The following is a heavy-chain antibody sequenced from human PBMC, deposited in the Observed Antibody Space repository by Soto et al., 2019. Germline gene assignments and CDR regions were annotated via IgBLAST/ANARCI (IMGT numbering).Heavy chain of an antibody. V-gene: IGHV3-23*01. CDR2: ISGSGGST. Sequence: GGSLRLSCAASGFTFSSYAMSWVRQAPGKGLEWVSAISGSGGSTYYADSVKGRFTISRDNSKNTLYLQMNSLRAEDTAVYYCAKDLVGTAMAHPCGMDVWGQGTTVTVSS. CDR3: AKDLVGTAMAHPCGMDV. CDR1: GFTFSSYA. J-gene: IGHJ6*02. D-gene: IGHD5-18*01.